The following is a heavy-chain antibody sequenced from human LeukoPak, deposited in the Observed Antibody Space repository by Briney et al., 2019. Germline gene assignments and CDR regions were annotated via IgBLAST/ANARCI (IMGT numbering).Heavy chain of an antibody. CDR2: IYTSGTI. CDR3: TRDSGTTGEVKFDP. CDR1: GGSMNNYY. V-gene: IGHV4-4*07. Sequence: SETLPLTCTISGGSMNNYYWSWIRQSAGMGLEWIGRIYTSGTIAYNPSLKSRITMSVDTSKNEVSLRLSSVTAADTAVYYCTRDSGTTGEVKFDPWGQGSLVTVSS. D-gene: IGHD4-17*01. J-gene: IGHJ5*02.